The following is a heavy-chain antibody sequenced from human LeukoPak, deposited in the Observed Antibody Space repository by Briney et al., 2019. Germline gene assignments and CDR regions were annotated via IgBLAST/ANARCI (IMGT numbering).Heavy chain of an antibody. V-gene: IGHV3-48*03. Sequence: GGSLRLSCAASGFTFSNYEMHWVRQAPGKGLEWVSYISSSGSDIYYADSVKGRFTISRDNAKNSLYLHMNSLRAEDTAVYYCARDLRSSGYYAFDYWGQGTLVTVSS. CDR3: ARDLRSSGYYAFDY. CDR2: ISSSGSDI. D-gene: IGHD3-22*01. J-gene: IGHJ4*02. CDR1: GFTFSNYE.